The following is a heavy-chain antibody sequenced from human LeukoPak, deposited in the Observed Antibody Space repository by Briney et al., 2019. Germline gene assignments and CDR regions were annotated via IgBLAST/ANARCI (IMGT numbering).Heavy chain of an antibody. CDR1: GFTFSSYA. D-gene: IGHD3-10*01. CDR3: AVGSYYFDY. CDR2: ISGSGGRT. Sequence: PGGSLRLSCAASGFTFSSYAMRWVRQAPGKGLEWVSGISGSGGRTYYADSVKGRFTISRDNSKNTLYVQMNSLRAEDTAVYYCAVGSYYFDYWGQGTLVTVSS. J-gene: IGHJ4*02. V-gene: IGHV3-23*01.